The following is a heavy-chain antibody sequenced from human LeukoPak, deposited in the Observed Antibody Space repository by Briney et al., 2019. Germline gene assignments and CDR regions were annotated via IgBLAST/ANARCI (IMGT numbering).Heavy chain of an antibody. CDR2: IIPILGIA. CDR1: GYTFTGYY. D-gene: IGHD4-11*01. CDR3: ARDYSNYPWDGMDV. J-gene: IGHJ6*02. V-gene: IGHV1-69*04. Sequence: GASVKVSCKASGYTFTGYYMHWVRQAPGQGLEWMGRIIPILGIANYAQRFQGRVTITADKSTSTAYMELSSLRFEDTAVYYCARDYSNYPWDGMDVWGQGTTVTVSS.